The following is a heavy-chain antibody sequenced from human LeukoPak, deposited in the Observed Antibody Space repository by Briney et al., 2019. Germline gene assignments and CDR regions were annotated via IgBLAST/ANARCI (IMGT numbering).Heavy chain of an antibody. J-gene: IGHJ4*02. D-gene: IGHD6-19*01. CDR1: GYTFTGYY. V-gene: IGHV1-2*02. Sequence: ASEKVSCKASGYTFTGYYMHWVRQAPGQGLEWMGWINPNSGGTNYAQKFQGRATMTRDTSISTAYMELSRLRSDDTAVYYCARDLEDSSGWYPIDYWGQGTLVTVSS. CDR2: INPNSGGT. CDR3: ARDLEDSSGWYPIDY.